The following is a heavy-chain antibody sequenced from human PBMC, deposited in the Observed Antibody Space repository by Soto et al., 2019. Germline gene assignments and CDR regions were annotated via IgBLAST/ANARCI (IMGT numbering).Heavy chain of an antibody. Sequence: PGGSLRLSCAAPGFTFSIYALHWVRQAPGKGLEWVAVMSPNGNNQYYADSVKGRFTISRDNAKRSLYLQMLSLTAEDTAIYYCVRGGWGGMFDPWGRGTMVTVSS. D-gene: IGHD3-10*01. CDR3: VRGGWGGMFDP. J-gene: IGHJ5*02. CDR2: MSPNGNNQ. CDR1: GFTFSIYA. V-gene: IGHV3-30-3*01.